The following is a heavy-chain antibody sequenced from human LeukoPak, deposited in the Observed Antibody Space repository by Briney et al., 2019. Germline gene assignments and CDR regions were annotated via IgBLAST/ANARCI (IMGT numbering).Heavy chain of an antibody. Sequence: ASVKVSCKASGYTFTSYDINWVRQATGQGLEWIGWMNPNSGNTGYAQKFQGRVTMTRNTSISTAYMELSSLRSEDTAVYYCASYRRFDIAAAPSPLYWGQGTLVTVSS. CDR2: MNPNSGNT. D-gene: IGHD6-13*01. J-gene: IGHJ4*02. CDR3: ASYRRFDIAAAPSPLY. CDR1: GYTFTSYD. V-gene: IGHV1-8*01.